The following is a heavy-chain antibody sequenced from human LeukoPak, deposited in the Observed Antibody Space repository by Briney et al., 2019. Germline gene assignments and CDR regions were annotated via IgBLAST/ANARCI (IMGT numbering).Heavy chain of an antibody. CDR3: ARGESSGWYSADDGWFDP. Sequence: SETLSLTCTVSGGSISSYYWSWIRQPPGKGLEWIGYIYYSGSTNYNPSLKSRVTISVDTSKNQFSLKLSSVTAADTAVYYCARGESSGWYSADDGWFDPWGQGTLVTVSS. CDR2: IYYSGST. CDR1: GGSISSYY. V-gene: IGHV4-59*01. J-gene: IGHJ5*02. D-gene: IGHD6-19*01.